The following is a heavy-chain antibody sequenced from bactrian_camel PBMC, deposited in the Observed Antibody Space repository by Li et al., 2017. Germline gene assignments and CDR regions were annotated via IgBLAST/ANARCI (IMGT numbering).Heavy chain of an antibody. V-gene: IGHV3S53*01. D-gene: IGHD1*01. CDR2: IGSDGTS. J-gene: IGHJ4*01. CDR3: AAARGRNLEGRGRCTLGFEW. CDR1: GFIASGCG. Sequence: HVQLVESGGGSVQAGGSLRLSCTGPGFIASGCGLDWYRQAAGKPREWVSHIGSDGTSRYGDAVKGRFTISRDNAKNALYLQMNALKPEDSAMYYCAAARGRNLEGRGRCTLGFEWWGQGTQVTVS.